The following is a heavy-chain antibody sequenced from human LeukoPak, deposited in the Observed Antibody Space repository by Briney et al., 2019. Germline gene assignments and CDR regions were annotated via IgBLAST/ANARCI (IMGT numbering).Heavy chain of an antibody. Sequence: ASVKVSCKASGGTFSSYAISWVRQATGQRPEWMGWMSPNSGDTGYAQKFQDRVTMTRNTSISTAYMELSSLRSDDTAVYYCARGPPNWGYGYWGPGTLVTVSS. CDR1: GGTFSSYA. CDR2: MSPNSGDT. D-gene: IGHD7-27*01. V-gene: IGHV1-8*02. CDR3: ARGPPNWGYGY. J-gene: IGHJ4*02.